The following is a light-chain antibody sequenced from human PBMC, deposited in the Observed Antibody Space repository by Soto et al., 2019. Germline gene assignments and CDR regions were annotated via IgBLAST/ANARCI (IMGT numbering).Light chain of an antibody. CDR2: EVS. V-gene: IGLV2-18*02. J-gene: IGLJ2*01. CDR3: SSYTSSSIVV. Sequence: QSVLTQPPSVSGSPGQSVTISCTGTSSDVGSYNRVSWYQQPPGTAPKLMIYEVSNRPSGVPDRFSGSKSGNTASLTISGLQAEDEADYYRSSYTSSSIVVFGGGTKLTVL. CDR1: SSDVGSYNR.